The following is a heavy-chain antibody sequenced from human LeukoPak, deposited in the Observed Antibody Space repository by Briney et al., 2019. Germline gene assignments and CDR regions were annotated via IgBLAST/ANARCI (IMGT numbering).Heavy chain of an antibody. J-gene: IGHJ4*02. CDR1: GFSLSTSGVG. Sequence: SGPTLVKPTQTLTLTCTFSGFSLSTSGVGVGWIRQPPGKALEWLALIYWNDDKRYSPPLKSRLTITKDTSKNQVVLTMTNMDPVDTATYYCAHTTTVVTVDYWGQGTLVTVSS. D-gene: IGHD4-23*01. CDR2: IYWNDDK. V-gene: IGHV2-5*01. CDR3: AHTTTVVTVDY.